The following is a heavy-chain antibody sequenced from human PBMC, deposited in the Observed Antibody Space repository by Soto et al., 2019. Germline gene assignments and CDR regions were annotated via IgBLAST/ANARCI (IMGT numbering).Heavy chain of an antibody. CDR1: GYTFSGYY. CDR3: ARDDSLGMDV. J-gene: IGHJ6*04. V-gene: IGHV1-2*04. Sequence: ASLKVSCKASGYTFSGYYMHWARQAPGQGLEWMGWINPNSGGTNYAQKFQGWVTMTRDTSISTAYMELSRLRSDDTAVYYCARDDSLGMDVWGKGTTVTVSS. D-gene: IGHD2-15*01. CDR2: INPNSGGT.